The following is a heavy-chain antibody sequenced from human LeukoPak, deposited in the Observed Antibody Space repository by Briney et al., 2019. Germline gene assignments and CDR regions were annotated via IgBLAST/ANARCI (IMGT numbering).Heavy chain of an antibody. Sequence: GGSLRLSCAASGFTFNSYGMHWVRQAPGKGLEWVAFIRYDGSYEYYADSVKGRFSISRDNPKTTLYLQMNSLRSEDTAVYYCAKDGGLHLYYYYNYMDIWGKGTTVTVSS. CDR3: AKDGGLHLYYYYNYMDI. CDR2: IRYDGSYE. J-gene: IGHJ6*03. CDR1: GFTFNSYG. V-gene: IGHV3-30*02. D-gene: IGHD5-24*01.